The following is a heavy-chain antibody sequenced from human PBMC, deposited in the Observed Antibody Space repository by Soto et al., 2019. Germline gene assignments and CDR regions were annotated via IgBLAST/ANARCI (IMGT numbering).Heavy chain of an antibody. D-gene: IGHD1-26*01. CDR2: INPSGGST. J-gene: IGHJ5*02. CDR3: ARGGNWVVVAKNGFDP. V-gene: IGHV1-46*01. CDR1: GYTFTSYD. Sequence: ASVKVSCKASGYTFTSYDMHWVRQAPGQGLEWMGRINPSGGSTSYAQKFQGRVTMTRDTSTSTDYMELSSLRSEDTAVYYCARGGNWVVVAKNGFDPWGQGTLVTVSS.